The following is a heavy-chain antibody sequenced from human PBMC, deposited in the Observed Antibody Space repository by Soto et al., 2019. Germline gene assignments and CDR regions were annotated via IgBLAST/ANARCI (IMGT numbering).Heavy chain of an antibody. D-gene: IGHD2-8*01. CDR3: ARDNDRPQLGGNYYYILDV. CDR2: IMPVFRTP. V-gene: IGHV1-69*12. CDR1: GGTFRTAA. J-gene: IGHJ6*02. Sequence: QVQLEQSGAEEKKPGSSVKVSCKASGGTFRTAAVSWVRQAPGQGLAWMGGIMPVFRTPDYAQKFHGRVTITADESTSTAYMELSGLRSDDTAVYYCARDNDRPQLGGNYYYILDVWGQGTTITVSS.